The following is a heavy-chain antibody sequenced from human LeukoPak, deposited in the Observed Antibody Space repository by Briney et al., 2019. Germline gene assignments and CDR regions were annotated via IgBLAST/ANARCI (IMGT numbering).Heavy chain of an antibody. CDR3: AAQFLRGFARNRFDT. Sequence: GASVKVSCKASGSIFTSHYMHWVRQAPGQRLEWMGGIHPSGGSTRSTQTLQDRITITRDMSSSTIYMELSSLRSDDTAVYFCAAQFLRGFARNRFDTWGQGTPVTVSS. CDR2: IHPSGGST. V-gene: IGHV1-46*03. D-gene: IGHD3-3*01. CDR1: GSIFTSHY. J-gene: IGHJ5*02.